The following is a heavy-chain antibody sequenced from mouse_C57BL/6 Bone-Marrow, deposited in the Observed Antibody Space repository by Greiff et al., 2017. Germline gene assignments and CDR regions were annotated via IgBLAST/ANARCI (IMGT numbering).Heavy chain of an antibody. J-gene: IGHJ3*01. CDR3: ARDRDYGSWLAY. CDR2: IDPSDSYT. CDR1: GYTFTSYW. D-gene: IGHD1-1*01. V-gene: IGHV1-69*01. Sequence: VPLQQPGAELVMPGASVKLSCKASGYTFTSYWMHWVKQRPGQGLEWIGEIDPSDSYTHYNQKFKGKSTLTVAKSSSTAYMQLSSLTSEDSAVYDCARDRDYGSWLAYWGQGTLVTGSA.